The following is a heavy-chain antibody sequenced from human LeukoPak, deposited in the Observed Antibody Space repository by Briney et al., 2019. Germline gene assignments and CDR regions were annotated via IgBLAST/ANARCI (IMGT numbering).Heavy chain of an antibody. V-gene: IGHV3-11*01. D-gene: IGHD6-13*01. CDR2: ISSSGSTI. J-gene: IGHJ4*02. CDR1: GFTFSDYY. CDR3: ARDSVAAAIDY. Sequence: GGSLRLSCAASGFTFSDYYMRWIRQAPGKGLEWVSYISSSGSTIYYADSVKGRFTISRDNAKNSLYLQMNSLRAEDTAVYYCARDSVAAAIDYWGQGTLVTVSS.